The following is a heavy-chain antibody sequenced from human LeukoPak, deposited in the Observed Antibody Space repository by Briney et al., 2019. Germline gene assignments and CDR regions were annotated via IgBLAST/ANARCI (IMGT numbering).Heavy chain of an antibody. CDR2: INHSGNT. D-gene: IGHD2-15*01. CDR3: ARDPLLSCSGGYCYYDAFDI. V-gene: IGHV4-34*01. J-gene: IGHJ3*02. Sequence: SETLSLTCAVYGGSFSGYYWSWIRQPPGKGLEWIGEINHSGNTNYNPSLKSRVTISVDTSKNQFSLKLSSVTAADTAVYYCARDPLLSCSGGYCYYDAFDIWGQGTMVTVSS. CDR1: GGSFSGYY.